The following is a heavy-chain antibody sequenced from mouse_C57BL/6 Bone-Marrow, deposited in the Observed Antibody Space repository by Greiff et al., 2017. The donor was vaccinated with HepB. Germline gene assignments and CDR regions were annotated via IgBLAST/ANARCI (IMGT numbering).Heavy chain of an antibody. Sequence: VQRVESGAELVKPGASVKLSCKASGYTFTSYWMHWVKQRPGRGLEWIGRIDPNSGGTKYNEKFKSKATLTVDKPSSTAYMQLSSLTSEDSAVYYCARDYDYDGGGFDYWGQGTTLTVSS. V-gene: IGHV1-72*01. CDR3: ARDYDYDGGGFDY. CDR2: IDPNSGGT. CDR1: GYTFTSYW. J-gene: IGHJ2*01. D-gene: IGHD2-4*01.